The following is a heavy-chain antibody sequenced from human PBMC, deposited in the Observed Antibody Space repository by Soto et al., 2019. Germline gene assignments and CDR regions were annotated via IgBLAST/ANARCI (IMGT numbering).Heavy chain of an antibody. J-gene: IGHJ4*02. CDR2: IYHSGST. CDR1: GGSIRSGGYS. D-gene: IGHD3-3*02. CDR3: ARASELGRRIQYFDY. Sequence: PSETLSLTCTVSGGSIRSGGYSWNWVRQLPGKGLEWIGYIYHSGSTYYNPSLESRVTISVALSKNQFSLKLNSVTAADTAVYYCARASELGRRIQYFDYWGQGTQVTVSS. V-gene: IGHV4-31*03.